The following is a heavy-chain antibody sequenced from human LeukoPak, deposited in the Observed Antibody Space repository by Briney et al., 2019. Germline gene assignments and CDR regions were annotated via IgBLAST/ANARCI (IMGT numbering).Heavy chain of an antibody. V-gene: IGHV3-30*03. D-gene: IGHD1-26*01. CDR3: ARGGVGAPYLDY. Sequence: GGSLRLSCAASGFTFSSYGMHWVRQAPGKGLEWVAVISYDGSNKYYADSVKGRFTISRDNSKNTLYLQMNSLRAEDTAVYYCARGGVGAPYLDYWGQGTLVTVSS. CDR1: GFTFSSYG. CDR2: ISYDGSNK. J-gene: IGHJ4*02.